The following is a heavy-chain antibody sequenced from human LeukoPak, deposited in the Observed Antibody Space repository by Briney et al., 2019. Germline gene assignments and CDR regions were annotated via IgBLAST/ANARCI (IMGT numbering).Heavy chain of an antibody. CDR3: AKLAAAAEHDY. CDR1: GYTFTGYY. J-gene: IGHJ4*02. CDR2: INPNSGGT. V-gene: IGHV1-2*02. D-gene: IGHD6-13*01. Sequence: ASVKVSCKASGYTFTGYYMHWVRQAPGQGLEWMGWINPNSGGTNYAQKFQGRVTMTRDTSNSTAYMELTMLTSDDTAIYYCAKLAAAAEHDYWGQGTLVTVSS.